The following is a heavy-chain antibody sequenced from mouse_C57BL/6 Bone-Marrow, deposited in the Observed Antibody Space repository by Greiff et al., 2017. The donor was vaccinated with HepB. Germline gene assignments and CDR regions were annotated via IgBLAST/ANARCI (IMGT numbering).Heavy chain of an antibody. CDR3: VVYYGSSSGAMDY. CDR1: GYTFTSYW. D-gene: IGHD1-1*01. V-gene: IGHV1-5*01. Sequence: VQLQQSGTVLARPGASVKMSCKTSGYTFTSYWMHWVKQRPGQGLEWIGAIYPGNSDTSYNQKFKGKAKLTAVTSASTAYMELSSLTKEDSAVYYSVVYYGSSSGAMDYWGQGTSVTVSS. CDR2: IYPGNSDT. J-gene: IGHJ4*01.